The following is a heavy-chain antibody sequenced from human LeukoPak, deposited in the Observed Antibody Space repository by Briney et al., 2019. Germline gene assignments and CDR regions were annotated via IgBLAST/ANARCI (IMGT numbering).Heavy chain of an antibody. Sequence: PGGSLRLSCAASGFTFSSYGMHWVRQAPGEGLEWVAVIWYDGSNKYYADSVKGRFTISRDNSKNTLYLQMNSLRAEDTAVYYCATSGGYYYYMDVWGKGTTVTVSS. D-gene: IGHD6-19*01. CDR3: ATSGGYYYYMDV. CDR2: IWYDGSNK. J-gene: IGHJ6*03. CDR1: GFTFSSYG. V-gene: IGHV3-33*01.